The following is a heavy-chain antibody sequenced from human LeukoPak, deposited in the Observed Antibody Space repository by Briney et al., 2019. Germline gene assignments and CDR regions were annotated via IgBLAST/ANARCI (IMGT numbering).Heavy chain of an antibody. V-gene: IGHV3-23*01. CDR1: GFTFSSYA. Sequence: HSGGSLRLSCAASGFTFSSYAMSWVRQAPGKGLEWVSAISGSGSTIYYADSVKGRFTISRDNAKNSLYLQMNSLRAEDTAVYYCARDYRVAATRYYYYGMDVWGQGTTVTVSS. CDR3: ARDYRVAATRYYYYGMDV. D-gene: IGHD2-15*01. J-gene: IGHJ6*02. CDR2: ISGSGSTI.